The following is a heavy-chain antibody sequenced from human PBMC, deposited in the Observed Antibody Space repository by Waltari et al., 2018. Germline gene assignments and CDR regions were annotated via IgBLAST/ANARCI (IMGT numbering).Heavy chain of an antibody. Sequence: QVQLVQSGAEVKKPGASVKVSCKASGYTFTSYDMHWVRQAAGQGLEWMGIINPRGGSTRYEQKFQGRHTMTRDTSTSHVYRELSSLRSEDTAVYYCARSDIVGVPAAKAHYGMDVWGQGTTVTVSS. CDR2: INPRGGST. V-gene: IGHV1-46*01. D-gene: IGHD2-2*01. CDR1: GYTFTSYD. J-gene: IGHJ6*02. CDR3: ARSDIVGVPAAKAHYGMDV.